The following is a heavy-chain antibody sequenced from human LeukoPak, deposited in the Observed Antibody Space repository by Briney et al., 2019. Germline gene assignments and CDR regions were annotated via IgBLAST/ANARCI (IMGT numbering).Heavy chain of an antibody. V-gene: IGHV3-7*01. CDR2: IKQDGSEK. J-gene: IGHJ4*02. CDR1: GFTFSDHY. Sequence: GGSLRLSCAASGFTFSDHYMDWVRQAPGKGLEWVANIKQDGSEKYYVDSVKGRFTISRDNAKNSLYLQMNSLRAEDTAVYYCARVRVAAAGTVGFDYWGQGTLVTVSS. CDR3: ARVRVAAAGTVGFDY. D-gene: IGHD6-13*01.